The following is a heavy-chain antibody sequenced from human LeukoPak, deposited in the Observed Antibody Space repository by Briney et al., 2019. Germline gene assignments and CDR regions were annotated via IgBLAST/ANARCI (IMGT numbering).Heavy chain of an antibody. J-gene: IGHJ4*02. CDR3: ASSGWPYYFDY. D-gene: IGHD6-19*01. CDR2: IKQDGSEK. V-gene: IGHV3-7*01. CDR1: GFTFSNYG. Sequence: GGSLRLSCAASGFTFSNYGMSWVRQAPGKGLEWVASIKQDGSEKFYVDSVKGRFTISRDNSKNTLYLQMNSLRAEDTAVYYCASSGWPYYFDYWGQGTLVTVSS.